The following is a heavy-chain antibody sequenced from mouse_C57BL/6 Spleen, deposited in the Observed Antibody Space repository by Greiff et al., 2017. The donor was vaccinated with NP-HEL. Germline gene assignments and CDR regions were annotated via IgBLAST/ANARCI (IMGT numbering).Heavy chain of an antibody. V-gene: IGHV1-82*01. CDR2: IYPGDGDT. J-gene: IGHJ2*01. Sequence: QVQLQQSGPELVKPGASVKISCKASGYAFSSSWMNWLKQRPGKGLEWIGRIYPGDGDTNYNGKFKGKATLTADKSSSTAYMQLSGLTAEDSAVYFCAIYGRRGYYFDDWGQGTTLTVSS. CDR3: AIYGRRGYYFDD. CDR1: GYAFSSSW. D-gene: IGHD1-1*01.